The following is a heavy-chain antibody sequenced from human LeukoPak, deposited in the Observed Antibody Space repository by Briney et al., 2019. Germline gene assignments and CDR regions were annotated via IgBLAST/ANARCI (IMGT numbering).Heavy chain of an antibody. Sequence: GGSLRLSCAASGFTVSSNYMSWVRQAPGKGLEWVANIKEDGSEKYYVDSVKGRFTISRDNAKSSLYLQMNSLRAEDTAVYYCARDISYWGQGTLVTVSS. CDR2: IKEDGSEK. CDR1: GFTVSSNY. J-gene: IGHJ4*02. CDR3: ARDISY. V-gene: IGHV3-7*01.